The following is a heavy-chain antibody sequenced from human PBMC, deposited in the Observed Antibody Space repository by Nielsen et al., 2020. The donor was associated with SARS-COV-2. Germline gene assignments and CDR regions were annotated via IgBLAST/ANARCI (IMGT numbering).Heavy chain of an antibody. Sequence: WIRQPPGKGLEWVSAISGSGGSTYYADSVKGRFTISRDNSKNTLYLQMNSLRAEDTAVYYCARAGQWLVPYGMDVWGQGTTVTVSS. J-gene: IGHJ6*02. D-gene: IGHD6-19*01. CDR2: ISGSGGST. V-gene: IGHV3-23*01. CDR3: ARAGQWLVPYGMDV.